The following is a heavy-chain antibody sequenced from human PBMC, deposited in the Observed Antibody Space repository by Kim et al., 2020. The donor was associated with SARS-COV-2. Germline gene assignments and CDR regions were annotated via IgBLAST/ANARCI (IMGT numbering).Heavy chain of an antibody. J-gene: IGHJ4*02. CDR1: SDSISSYY. CDR3: TRSEGAGSWQQFDY. D-gene: IGHD6-13*01. V-gene: IGHV4-59*01. CDR2: IYYSGST. Sequence: SETLSLTCTVSSDSISSYYWSWIRQLPGKGLEWLGYIYYSGSTDYNPSLKRRVTISWDTSKNQVSLDVTSVSAADTAVYYCTRSEGAGSWQQFDYWGQGMLVTVSS.